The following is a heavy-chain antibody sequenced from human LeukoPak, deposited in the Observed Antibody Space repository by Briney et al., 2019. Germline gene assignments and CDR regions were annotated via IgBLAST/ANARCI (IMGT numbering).Heavy chain of an antibody. J-gene: IGHJ4*02. CDR2: IYGGGST. CDR1: GFTVSNNY. Sequence: GGSLRLSCAASGFTVSNNYMTWVRQAPGKGLEWVSVIYGGGSTYYADSVKGRFTISRDNSKNTLYLQMSSLRAEDTAVYYCVKGRCSGSSCYGGDYWGQGTLVTVSS. CDR3: VKGRCSGSSCYGGDY. V-gene: IGHV3-66*01. D-gene: IGHD2-2*01.